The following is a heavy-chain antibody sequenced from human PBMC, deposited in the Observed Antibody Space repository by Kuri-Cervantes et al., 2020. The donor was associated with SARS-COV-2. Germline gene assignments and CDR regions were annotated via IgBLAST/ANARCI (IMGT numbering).Heavy chain of an antibody. CDR2: INPSGGST. V-gene: IGHV1-46*01. Sequence: ASVKVSCKASGYTFTSYYMHWVRQAPGQGLEWMGIINPSGGSTSYAQKFQGRVTMTRDTSTSTVYMELSSLRSEDTAVYYCARDLTGYYDRFFRIYYYYNMDVWGKGTTVTVSS. CDR3: ARDLTGYYDRFFRIYYYYNMDV. J-gene: IGHJ6*03. CDR1: GYTFTSYY. D-gene: IGHD3-22*01.